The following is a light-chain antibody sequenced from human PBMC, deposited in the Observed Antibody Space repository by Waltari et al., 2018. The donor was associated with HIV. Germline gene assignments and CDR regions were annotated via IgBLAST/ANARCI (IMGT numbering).Light chain of an antibody. CDR3: QSTDHDGTWV. J-gene: IGLJ3*02. CDR1: ALPKQY. Sequence: SYELTQTPSVSVSPGQTATISCSRGALPKQYSSWYGKKPGQAPVLIIYKDIERPSGIPERISGSRSGTGVTLTISDVQAEDEGDYYCQSTDHDGTWVFGGGTKLTV. CDR2: KDI. V-gene: IGLV3-25*03.